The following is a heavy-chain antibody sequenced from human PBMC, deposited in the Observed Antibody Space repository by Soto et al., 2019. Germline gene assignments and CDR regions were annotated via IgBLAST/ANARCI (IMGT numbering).Heavy chain of an antibody. CDR2: ISYDGSNK. CDR3: AKDRRYCSSTSCHKIYYYYGMDV. Sequence: GGSLRLSCAASGFTFSSYGMHWVRQAPGKGLEWVAVISYDGSNKYYADSVKGRFTISRDNSKNTLYLQMNSLRAEDTAVYYCAKDRRYCSSTSCHKIYYYYGMDVWGQGTTVTVSS. D-gene: IGHD2-2*01. CDR1: GFTFSSYG. V-gene: IGHV3-30*18. J-gene: IGHJ6*02.